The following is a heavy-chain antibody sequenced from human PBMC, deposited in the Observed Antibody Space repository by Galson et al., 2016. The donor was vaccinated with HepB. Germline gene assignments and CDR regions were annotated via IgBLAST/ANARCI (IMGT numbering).Heavy chain of an antibody. CDR3: ARETHKIVLRRGGSVFYFDS. Sequence: SLRLSCAASGFTFSSFEMNWVRQAPGKGLEWVSYISSSVSTIYYADSVKGRFTISRDDAKSSLFLQMNSLRAEDTALYYCARETHKIVLRRGGSVFYFDSWGRGSLVTVSS. CDR1: GFTFSSFE. D-gene: IGHD3-3*01. CDR2: ISSSVSTI. J-gene: IGHJ4*02. V-gene: IGHV3-48*03.